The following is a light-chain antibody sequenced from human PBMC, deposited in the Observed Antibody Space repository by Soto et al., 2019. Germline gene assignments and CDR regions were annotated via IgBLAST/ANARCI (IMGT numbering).Light chain of an antibody. CDR3: SSYTSSSTPYV. Sequence: LTQPASVSGSPGHSITISCTGTSSDVGGYNYVSWYQQHPGKAPKLMIYEVSNRPSGVSNRFSGSKSGNTASLTISGLQAEDEADYYCSSYTSSSTPYVFGTGTKVTVL. CDR1: SSDVGGYNY. V-gene: IGLV2-14*01. CDR2: EVS. J-gene: IGLJ1*01.